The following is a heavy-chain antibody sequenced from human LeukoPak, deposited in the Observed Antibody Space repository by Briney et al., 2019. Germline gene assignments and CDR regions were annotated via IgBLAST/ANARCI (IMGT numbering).Heavy chain of an antibody. Sequence: PSETLSLTCTVSGGSISSSSYYWGWIRQPPGKGLEWIGSIYYSGSTYYNPSLKSRVTISVDTSKNQFSLKLSSVAAADTAVYYCARLPTRTYCDGDCYFPSTFDYWGQGTLVTVSS. CDR3: ARLPTRTYCDGDCYFPSTFDY. CDR2: IYYSGST. CDR1: GGSISSSSYY. J-gene: IGHJ4*02. D-gene: IGHD2-21*01. V-gene: IGHV4-39*01.